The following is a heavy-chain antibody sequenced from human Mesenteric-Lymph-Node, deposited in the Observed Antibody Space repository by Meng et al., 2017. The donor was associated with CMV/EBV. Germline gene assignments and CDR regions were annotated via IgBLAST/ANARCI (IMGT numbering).Heavy chain of an antibody. CDR3: ASGVRAYSGYVLDF. V-gene: IGHV1-69*04. J-gene: IGHJ4*02. CDR1: GGTFSSSV. D-gene: IGHD5-12*01. CDR2: ISPIIEIE. Sequence: KPSGGTFSSSVISWVRQAPGQGLEWMGRISPIIEIENYAQKFQGRVTITRDTSASTAYMELSSLRSEDTAVYYCASGVRAYSGYVLDFWGQGTLVTVSS.